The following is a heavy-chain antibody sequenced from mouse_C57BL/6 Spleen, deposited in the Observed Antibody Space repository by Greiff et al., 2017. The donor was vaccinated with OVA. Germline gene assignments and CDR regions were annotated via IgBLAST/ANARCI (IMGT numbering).Heavy chain of an antibody. CDR3: ARLNYYGSSYRYWYFDV. CDR1: GYTFTSYG. J-gene: IGHJ1*03. CDR2: IYPRSGNT. Sequence: LQESGAELARPGASVKLSCKASGYTFTSYGISWVKQRTGQGLEWIGEIYPRSGNTYYNEKFKGKATLTADKSSSTAYMELRSLTSEDSAVYFCARLNYYGSSYRYWYFDVWGTGTTVTVSS. D-gene: IGHD1-1*01. V-gene: IGHV1-81*01.